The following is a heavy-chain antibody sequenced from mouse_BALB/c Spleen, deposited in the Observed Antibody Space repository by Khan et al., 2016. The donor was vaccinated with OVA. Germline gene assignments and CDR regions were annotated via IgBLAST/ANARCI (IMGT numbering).Heavy chain of an antibody. J-gene: IGHJ3*01. CDR2: VSTGGHYT. Sequence: EVQLVESGGDVVKPGGSLKLSCAASGFTFSTYGMSWVRQTPDKRLEWVATVSTGGHYTYYPDTVKGRFTISRDNAKNTLYLQINSLKSEDTAMFYCERLAYYYDSEGFDYWGQGTMVTVSA. V-gene: IGHV5-6*01. CDR1: GFTFSTYG. CDR3: ERLAYYYDSEGFDY. D-gene: IGHD1-1*01.